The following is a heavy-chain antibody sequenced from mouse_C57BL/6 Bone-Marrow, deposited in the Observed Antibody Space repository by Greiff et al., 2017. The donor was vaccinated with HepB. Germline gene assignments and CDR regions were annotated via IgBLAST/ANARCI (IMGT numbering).Heavy chain of an antibody. CDR2: ISNGGGST. CDR3: AREYYYGSSYRYFDV. Sequence: EVKLMESGGGLVQPGGSLKLSCAASGFTFSDYYMYWVRQTPEKRLEWVAYISNGGGSTYYPDTVKGRFTISRDNAKNTLYLQMSRLKSEDTAMYYCAREYYYGSSYRYFDVWGTGTTVTVSS. D-gene: IGHD1-1*01. J-gene: IGHJ1*03. CDR1: GFTFSDYY. V-gene: IGHV5-12*01.